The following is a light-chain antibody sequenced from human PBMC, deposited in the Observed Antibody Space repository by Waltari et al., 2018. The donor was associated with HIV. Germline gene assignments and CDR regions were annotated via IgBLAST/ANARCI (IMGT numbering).Light chain of an antibody. CDR2: YDS. CDR1: KIESIS. Sequence: SYVLTQPPSVSVAPGTTARITCGGTKIESISVHWYQQKPGQAPVLVIYYDSDRPSGIPERFSGSNSGNTATLTISRVEAGDEADYYCQVWDNNSEHPGVVFGGGTKLTVL. J-gene: IGLJ2*01. CDR3: QVWDNNSEHPGVV. V-gene: IGLV3-21*04.